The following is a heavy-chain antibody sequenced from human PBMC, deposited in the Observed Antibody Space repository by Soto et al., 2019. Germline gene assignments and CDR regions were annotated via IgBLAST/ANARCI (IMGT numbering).Heavy chain of an antibody. J-gene: IGHJ4*02. CDR2: IIPIFGTA. CDR1: GGTFSSYA. Sequence: QVQLVQSGAEVKKPGSSVKVSCKASGGTFSSYAISWVRQAPGQGLEWMGGIIPIFGTATYAQKFQGRVMISADKSRSTACIELSSLRSEDTAVYYCASRTRGYSYGYYDRDYWGQGTLVTVSS. D-gene: IGHD5-18*01. CDR3: ASRTRGYSYGYYDRDY. V-gene: IGHV1-69*06.